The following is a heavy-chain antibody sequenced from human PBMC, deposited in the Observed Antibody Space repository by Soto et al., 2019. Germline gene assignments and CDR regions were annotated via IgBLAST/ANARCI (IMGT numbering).Heavy chain of an antibody. J-gene: IGHJ4*02. Sequence: QVQLVQSGAEVKKPGASVKVSCKASGYTFTGYGISWVRQAPRQGLEWMGWISGYNGNTNYAQKFQGRVTMTTDTSTNTVYMELRSLTSDDTAVYYCARDGGGYFDYWGQGTLVTVSS. CDR3: ARDGGGYFDY. CDR1: GYTFTGYG. CDR2: ISGYNGNT. D-gene: IGHD3-16*01. V-gene: IGHV1-18*01.